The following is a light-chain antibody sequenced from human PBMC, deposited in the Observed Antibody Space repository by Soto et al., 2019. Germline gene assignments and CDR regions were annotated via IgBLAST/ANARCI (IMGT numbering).Light chain of an antibody. CDR2: LDSDGSH. CDR3: QPWATGPDWV. Sequence: QPVLTQSPSASASLGASVKLTCTLSSGHSTYAIAWHQQQPEKGPRYLMKLDSDGSHSKGDGIPDRFSGSSSGAERYLTISRLQSEDEADSSCQPWATGPDWVFGGGTKLTVL. V-gene: IGLV4-69*01. J-gene: IGLJ3*02. CDR1: SGHSTYA.